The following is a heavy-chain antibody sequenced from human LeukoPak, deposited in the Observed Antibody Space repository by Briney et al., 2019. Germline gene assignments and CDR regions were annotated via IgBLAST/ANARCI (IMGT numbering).Heavy chain of an antibody. J-gene: IGHJ6*02. V-gene: IGHV3-7*01. CDR3: ATYTHWVAGDV. CDR2: MNQDGSEK. D-gene: IGHD3-16*01. Sequence: HPGGSLRLSCAASGFTFSDSWMSWVRQAPGKGLEWVANMNQDGSEKDYVDSVKGRFTISRDNARNSLYLQMGSLRAEDTAVYYCATYTHWVAGDVWGQGTTVTVSS. CDR1: GFTFSDSW.